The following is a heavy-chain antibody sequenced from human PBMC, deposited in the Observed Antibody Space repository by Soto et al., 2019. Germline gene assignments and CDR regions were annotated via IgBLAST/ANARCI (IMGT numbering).Heavy chain of an antibody. CDR3: AKVKAVAGPSFGY. J-gene: IGHJ4*02. Sequence: PGGSLRLSCAASGFTFSTYAMIWVRQAPGKGLEWVSVITGSGGSTYYADSVKGRFTISRDNSKNTLYLQMNSLRAEDTAVYYCAKVKAVAGPSFGYWGQGTLVTVSS. V-gene: IGHV3-23*01. CDR1: GFTFSTYA. CDR2: ITGSGGST. D-gene: IGHD6-19*01.